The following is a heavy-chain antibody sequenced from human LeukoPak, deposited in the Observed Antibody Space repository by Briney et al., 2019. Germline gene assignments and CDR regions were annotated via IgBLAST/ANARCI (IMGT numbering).Heavy chain of an antibody. V-gene: IGHV4-61*02. CDR1: GGSISSGSYY. CDR3: ARGIYSTFDA. J-gene: IGHJ5*02. Sequence: PSQTLSLTCTVSGGSISSGSYYWSWIRQPAGKGLEWIGRIYTSGSTNYNPSLKSRVTISVDTSKNQFSLQLNSVIPEDTAIYYCARGIYSTFDAWGQGILVTVSS. D-gene: IGHD2-15*01. CDR2: IYTSGST.